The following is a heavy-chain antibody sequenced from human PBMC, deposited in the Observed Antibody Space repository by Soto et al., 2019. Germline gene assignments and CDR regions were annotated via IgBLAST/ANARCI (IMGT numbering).Heavy chain of an antibody. CDR3: AKDRGYYGSGSYLFSYGDYGMDV. CDR1: GFTFSSYG. V-gene: IGHV3-30*18. J-gene: IGHJ6*02. Sequence: PGGSLRLSCAASGFTFSSYGMHWVRQAPGKGLEWVAVISYDGSNKYYADSVKGRFTISRDNSKNTLYLQMNSLRAEDTAVYYCAKDRGYYGSGSYLFSYGDYGMDVWGQGTTVTVSS. CDR2: ISYDGSNK. D-gene: IGHD3-10*01.